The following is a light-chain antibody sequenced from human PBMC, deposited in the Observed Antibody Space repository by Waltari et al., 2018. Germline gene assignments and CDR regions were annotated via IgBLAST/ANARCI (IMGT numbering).Light chain of an antibody. CDR3: SSYTPSGTLV. Sequence: QSALTQPPSVSGSPGQSVTISCSGTSSDVGTYNRVSWYQQPPGTAPKLIIFDLSSRPSGVPDRFAGSKSGSTASLTISGLQAEDEGDYYCSSYTPSGTLVFGGGTKLTVL. V-gene: IGLV2-18*02. CDR2: DLS. CDR1: SSDVGTYNR. J-gene: IGLJ2*01.